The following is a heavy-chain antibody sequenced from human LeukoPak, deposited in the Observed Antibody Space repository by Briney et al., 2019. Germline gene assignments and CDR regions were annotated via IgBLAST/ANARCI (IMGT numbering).Heavy chain of an antibody. V-gene: IGHV3-48*01. Sequence: PGGSLRLSCAASGFTFSSYSRNWVRQAPGKGLEWVSYISSSSSTIYYADSVKGRFTISRDNAKNSLYLQMNSLRAEDTAVYYCAREAAAGTIDYWGQGTLVTVSS. J-gene: IGHJ4*02. CDR1: GFTFSSYS. CDR3: AREAAAGTIDY. D-gene: IGHD6-13*01. CDR2: ISSSSSTI.